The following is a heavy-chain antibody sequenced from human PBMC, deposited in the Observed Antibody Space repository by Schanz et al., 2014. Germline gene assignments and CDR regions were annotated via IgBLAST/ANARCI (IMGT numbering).Heavy chain of an antibody. V-gene: IGHV3-23*04. CDR3: VRDILHRVYDSGSP. CDR2: ISASGGTT. J-gene: IGHJ5*02. D-gene: IGHD3-10*01. Sequence: EVQLVESGGGLVQPGGSLRLSCAASGFTFSAYAMTWVRQIPGKGLEWVSAISASGGTTYYADSVKGRFTISRDKSKNTLYLQMNSLRAEDTAVYYCVRDILHRVYDSGSPWGQGTLVTVSS. CDR1: GFTFSAYA.